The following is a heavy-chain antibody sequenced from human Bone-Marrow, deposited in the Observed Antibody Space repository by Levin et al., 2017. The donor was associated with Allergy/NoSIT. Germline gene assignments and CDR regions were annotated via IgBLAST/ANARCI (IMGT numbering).Heavy chain of an antibody. J-gene: IGHJ5*02. V-gene: IGHV7-4-1*02. D-gene: IGHD3-3*01. Sequence: PGASVKVSCKASGYTFTNYAINWVRQAPGQGLEWMGWINTNNGNPTYAQGFIGRFVFSLDTSVSTAYLHISSLKAEDTAVFFCSRDLQHHDFWSGYSTPPASWGQGTLVTVSS. CDR3: SRDLQHHDFWSGYSTPPAS. CDR1: GYTFTNYA. CDR2: INTNNGNP.